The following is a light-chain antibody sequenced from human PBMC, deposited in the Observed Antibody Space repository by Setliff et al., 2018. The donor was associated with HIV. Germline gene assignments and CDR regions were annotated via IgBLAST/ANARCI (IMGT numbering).Light chain of an antibody. CDR3: CSYAGSYTSYVL. V-gene: IGLV2-11*01. Sequence: QSALTQPRSVSGSPGQSVTISCTGTSSDVGGYDYVSWYQQHPDKAPKLMIYAVNKRPSGVPDRFSGSKSGNTASLTISGLQAEDEADYYCCSYAGSYTSYVLFGGGTKVTVL. CDR2: AVN. CDR1: SSDVGGYDY. J-gene: IGLJ2*01.